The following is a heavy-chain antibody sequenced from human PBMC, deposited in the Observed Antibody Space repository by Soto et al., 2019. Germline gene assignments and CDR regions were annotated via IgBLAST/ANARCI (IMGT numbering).Heavy chain of an antibody. CDR2: ISAYNGNT. CDR1: GYTFTSYG. D-gene: IGHD3-16*01. Sequence: ASVKVSFKVSGYTFTSYGITWLRQAPGQGLEWMGWISAYNGNTNYAQKLQGRVTMTTDTSTSTAYMELRSLRSDDTAVYYCARKGLGGSDYYYGMDVWGQGTTVTVS. CDR3: ARKGLGGSDYYYGMDV. J-gene: IGHJ6*02. V-gene: IGHV1-18*04.